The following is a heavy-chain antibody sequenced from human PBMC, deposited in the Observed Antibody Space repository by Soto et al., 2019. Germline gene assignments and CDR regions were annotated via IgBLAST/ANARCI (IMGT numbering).Heavy chain of an antibody. D-gene: IGHD6-13*01. CDR2: IWYDGSNK. CDR1: GFTFSSYG. Sequence: GGSLRLSCAASGFTFSSYGMHWVRQAPGKGLEWVAVIWYDGSNKYYADSVKGRFTISRDNSKNTLYLQMNSLRAEDTAVYYCAEGPWTAADVFDIWGQGTMVTVSS. J-gene: IGHJ3*02. CDR3: AEGPWTAADVFDI. V-gene: IGHV3-33*06.